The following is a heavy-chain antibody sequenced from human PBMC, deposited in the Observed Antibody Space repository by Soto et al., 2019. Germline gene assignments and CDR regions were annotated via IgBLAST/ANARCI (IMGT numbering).Heavy chain of an antibody. D-gene: IGHD4-4*01. J-gene: IGHJ5*02. Sequence: QVQLVQSGAEVKKPGSSVKVSCKASGGTFSTYTITWVRQAPGQGLEWMGRIIPIIGIINYAQKFQGRVTISADEFAGSXYMELTGLRSDDTAVYYCAGDPDSHYNDSHASSYPWGQGTLVTVSS. CDR1: GGTFSTYT. V-gene: IGHV1-69*08. CDR3: AGDPDSHYNDSHASSYP. CDR2: IIPIIGII.